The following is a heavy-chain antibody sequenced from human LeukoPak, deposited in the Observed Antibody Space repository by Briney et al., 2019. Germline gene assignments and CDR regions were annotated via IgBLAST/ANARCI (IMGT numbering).Heavy chain of an antibody. J-gene: IGHJ4*02. V-gene: IGHV3-7*03. CDR2: IKQDGTEK. Sequence: GGSLRLSCAASGFTFTTYWMSWVRQAPGKGLEWVANIKQDGTEKYYVDSVKGRFTISRDNAKNSLYLQMNSLRAEDTAVYCATESYGAFDYWGQGTLVTVSS. CDR1: GFTFTTYW. D-gene: IGHD3-10*01. CDR3: ATESYGAFDY.